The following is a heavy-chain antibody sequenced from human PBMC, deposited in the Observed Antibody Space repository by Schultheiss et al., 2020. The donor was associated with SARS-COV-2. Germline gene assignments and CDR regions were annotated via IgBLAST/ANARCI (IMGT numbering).Heavy chain of an antibody. J-gene: IGHJ3*02. Sequence: ASVKVSCKASGYTFTGYYMHWVRQAPGQGLEWMGWINPNSGGTNYAQKFQGRVTMTTDTSTSTAYMELRSLRSDDTAVYYCARPYSGSYHDAFDIWGQGTMVTVSS. V-gene: IGHV1-2*02. CDR3: ARPYSGSYHDAFDI. CDR2: INPNSGGT. CDR1: GYTFTGYY. D-gene: IGHD1-26*01.